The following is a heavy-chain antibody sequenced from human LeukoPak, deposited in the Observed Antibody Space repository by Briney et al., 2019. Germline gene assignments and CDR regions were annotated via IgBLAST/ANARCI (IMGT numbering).Heavy chain of an antibody. J-gene: IGHJ5*02. CDR1: GFSLSTSGVG. D-gene: IGHD6-6*01. CDR2: IYWNDDK. CDR3: AHRPRYSSSSGWFDP. V-gene: IGHV2-5*01. Sequence: VSGPTLVKPTQTLTLTCTFSGFSLSTSGVGVGWIRQPPGKALEWLALIYWNDDKRYSPSLKSRLTITKDTSKNQVVLTVTNMDPVDTATYYCAHRPRYSSSSGWFDPWGQGTLVTVSS.